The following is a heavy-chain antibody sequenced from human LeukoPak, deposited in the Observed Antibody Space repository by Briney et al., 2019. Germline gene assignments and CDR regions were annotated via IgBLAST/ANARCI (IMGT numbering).Heavy chain of an antibody. Sequence: GGSLRLSCAASGFTFGSYAMTWVRQAPGKGLEWVSATSVSGGSTYYADSVKGRFTISRDDSKNTAYLQMNSLKTEDTAVYYCTTPVEPELEIPTDYWGQGTLVTVSS. J-gene: IGHJ4*02. CDR3: TTPVEPELEIPTDY. CDR2: TSVSGGST. D-gene: IGHD1-1*01. V-gene: IGHV3-23*01. CDR1: GFTFGSYA.